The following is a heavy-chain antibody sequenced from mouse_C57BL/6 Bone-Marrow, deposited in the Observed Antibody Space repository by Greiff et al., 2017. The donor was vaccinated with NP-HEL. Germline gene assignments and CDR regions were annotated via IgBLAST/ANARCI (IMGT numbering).Heavy chain of an antibody. D-gene: IGHD3-3*01. V-gene: IGHV1-69*01. CDR2: IDPSDSYT. Sequence: VQLQQPGAELVMPGASVKLSCKASGYTFTSYWMYWVKQRPGQGLEWIGEIDPSDSYTNYNQKFKGKSTLTVDKSSSTAYMQLSSLTSEDSAVYYCARRGDSMFAYWGQGTLVTVSA. CDR1: GYTFTSYW. CDR3: ARRGDSMFAY. J-gene: IGHJ3*01.